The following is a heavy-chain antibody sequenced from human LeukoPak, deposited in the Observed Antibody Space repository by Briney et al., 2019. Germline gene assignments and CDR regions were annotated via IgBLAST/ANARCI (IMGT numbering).Heavy chain of an antibody. CDR1: GFTFSDYY. Sequence: PGGSLRLSCAASGFTFSDYYMSWIRQAPGKGLEWVAVISYDGSNKYYADSVKGRFTISRDNSKNTLYLQMNSLRAEDTAVYYCAKDPLDYWGQGTLVTVSS. CDR2: ISYDGSNK. CDR3: AKDPLDY. J-gene: IGHJ4*02. V-gene: IGHV3-30*18.